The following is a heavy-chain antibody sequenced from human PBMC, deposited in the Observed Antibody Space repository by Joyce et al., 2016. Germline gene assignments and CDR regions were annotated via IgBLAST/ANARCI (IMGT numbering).Heavy chain of an antibody. V-gene: IGHV3-30*04. Sequence: QVQVVESGGGVVQPGRSLRLSCAASGFTFSSYTMHWVRQAPGRGLEWVASTSYDGGTNFYADSVKGRFTISRDNSKNTLYLQMNTLRAEYTAIYYCARDTPREVTMWPLFDYWGQGTLVTVSS. D-gene: IGHD4-17*01. CDR2: TSYDGGTN. J-gene: IGHJ4*02. CDR3: ARDTPREVTMWPLFDY. CDR1: GFTFSSYT.